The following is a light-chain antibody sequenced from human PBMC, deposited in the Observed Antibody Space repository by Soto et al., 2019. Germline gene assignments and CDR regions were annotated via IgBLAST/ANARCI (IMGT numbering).Light chain of an antibody. V-gene: IGKV1-39*01. CDR1: QSISSY. CDR3: QQSYSTPPYT. J-gene: IGKJ2*01. CDR2: AAS. Sequence: DIQMTQSPSSLSASVGDRVTITCRASQSISSYLNWYQQKPVKAPKLLIYAASSLQSGVPSRFRGSGSGTDFTLTISSLQPGDFATDYCQQSYSTPPYTVGQGTRLEIK.